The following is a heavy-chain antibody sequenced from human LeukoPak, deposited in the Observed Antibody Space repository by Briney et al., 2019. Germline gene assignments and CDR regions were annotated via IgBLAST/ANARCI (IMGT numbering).Heavy chain of an antibody. CDR3: ARDGPLRNFDY. V-gene: IGHV4-38-2*02. J-gene: IGHJ4*02. Sequence: SETLSLTCAVSGYSISSGYYWGWIRQPPGKGLEWIGSTYHSGSTNYNPSLKSRVTISVDTSKNQFSLKLSSVTAADTAVYYCARDGPLRNFDYWGQGTLVTVSS. CDR2: TYHSGST. CDR1: GYSISSGYY.